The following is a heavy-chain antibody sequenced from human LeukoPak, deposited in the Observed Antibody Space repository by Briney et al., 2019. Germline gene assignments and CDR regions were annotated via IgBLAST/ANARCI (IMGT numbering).Heavy chain of an antibody. CDR3: ARELVDIVATSYFDI. CDR2: INPNSGGT. J-gene: IGHJ3*02. Sequence: GASVKVSCKASGYTFTGYYMHWVRQAPRQGLEWMGWINPNSGGTNYAQKFQGRVTMTRDTSISTAYMELSRLRSDDTAVYYCARELVDIVATSYFDIWGQGTMVTVSS. CDR1: GYTFTGYY. V-gene: IGHV1-2*02. D-gene: IGHD5-12*01.